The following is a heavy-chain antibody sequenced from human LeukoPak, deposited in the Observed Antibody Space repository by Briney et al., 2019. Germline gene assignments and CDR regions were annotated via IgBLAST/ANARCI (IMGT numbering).Heavy chain of an antibody. V-gene: IGHV1-69*05. D-gene: IGHD5-12*01. CDR2: IIPIFGTA. CDR3: ARKLIVATAPDAFDI. Sequence: SVKVSCKASGGTFSSYAISWVRQAPGQGLGWMGGIIPIFGTANYAQKFQGRVTITTDESTSTAYMELSSLRSEDTAVYYCARKLIVATAPDAFDIWGQGTMVTVSS. CDR1: GGTFSSYA. J-gene: IGHJ3*02.